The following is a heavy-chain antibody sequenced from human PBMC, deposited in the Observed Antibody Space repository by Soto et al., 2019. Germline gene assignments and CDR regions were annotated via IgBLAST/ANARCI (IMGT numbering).Heavy chain of an antibody. CDR2: ISSSSSYI. V-gene: IGHV3-21*01. J-gene: IGHJ2*01. D-gene: IGHD4-17*01. CDR1: GFTFSSYS. Sequence: PGGSLRLSCAASGFTFSSYSMNWVRQAPGKGLEWVSSISSSSSYIYYADSVKGRFTISRDNAKNSLYLQMNSLRAEDTAVYYCARSPLYGVDWYFDLWGRGTLVTVSS. CDR3: ARSPLYGVDWYFDL.